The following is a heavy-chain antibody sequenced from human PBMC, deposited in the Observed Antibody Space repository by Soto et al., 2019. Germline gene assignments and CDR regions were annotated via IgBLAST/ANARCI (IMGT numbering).Heavy chain of an antibody. V-gene: IGHV4-59*01. J-gene: IGHJ4*02. D-gene: IGHD3-22*01. CDR3: ARGLGGYYQGYFDY. CDR2: IYYSGST. Sequence: QVQLQESGPGLVKPSETLSLTCTVSGGSISSYYWSWIRQPPGKGLEWIGYIYYSGSTNYNPSLKSRVTISGDTSNNQFSLKLSSVTAADTAVYYCARGLGGYYQGYFDYWGQGTLVTVSS. CDR1: GGSISSYY.